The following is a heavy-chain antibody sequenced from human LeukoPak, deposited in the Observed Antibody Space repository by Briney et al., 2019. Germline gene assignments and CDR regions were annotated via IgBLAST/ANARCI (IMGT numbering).Heavy chain of an antibody. V-gene: IGHV3-23*01. CDR1: GFAFSDYV. J-gene: IGHJ4*02. CDR3: AKDRDYGGNSRGIDYFDY. Sequence: GGSLRLSCAASGFAFSDYVMDWVRQAPGKGLEWVSSISVRGDRTYYPDSVKGRFTISRDNSKHMLYLQMNTLRADDTAIYYCAKDRDYGGNSRGIDYFDYWGQGTLVTDSS. D-gene: IGHD4-23*01. CDR2: ISVRGDRT.